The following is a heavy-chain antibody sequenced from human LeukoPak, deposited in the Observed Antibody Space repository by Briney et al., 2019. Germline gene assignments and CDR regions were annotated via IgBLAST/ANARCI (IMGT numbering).Heavy chain of an antibody. CDR2: ISSSSSYI. CDR1: GFTFSSYS. V-gene: IGHV3-21*04. J-gene: IGHJ4*02. Sequence: GGSLRLSCAASGFTFSSYSMNWVRQAPGKGLEWVSSISSSSSYIYYADSVKGRFTISRDNSKNTLYLQMNSLRAEDTAVYYCARDSSGWFYAPDYWGQGTLVTVSS. D-gene: IGHD6-19*01. CDR3: ARDSSGWFYAPDY.